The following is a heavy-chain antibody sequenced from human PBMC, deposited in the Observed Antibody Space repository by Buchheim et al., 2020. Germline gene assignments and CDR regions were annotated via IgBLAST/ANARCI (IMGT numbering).Heavy chain of an antibody. CDR2: IKHSGST. CDR1: GGSFSGYY. CDR3: ATRWWTGYCSSTSCPRVDY. D-gene: IGHD2-2*01. V-gene: IGHV4-34*01. J-gene: IGHJ4*02. Sequence: QVQLQQWGAGLLKPSETLSLTCAVYGGSFSGYYWSWIRQPPGKGLEWIGEIKHSGSTNYNPSLKSRVTISVDRSKNQFRLKLSSVTAADTAVYYCATRWWTGYCSSTSCPRVDYWGQGTL.